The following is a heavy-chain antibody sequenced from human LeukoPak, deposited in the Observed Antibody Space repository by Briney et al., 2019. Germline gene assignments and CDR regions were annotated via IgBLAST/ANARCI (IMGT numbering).Heavy chain of an antibody. J-gene: IGHJ4*02. D-gene: IGHD2-2*01. CDR3: AKDFEDCSSTSCYFDY. CDR2: IRYDGSNK. V-gene: IGHV3-30*02. Sequence: GGSLRLSCAASGFTFSSYGMHWVRQAPGKGLEWVAFIRYDGSNKYYADSVKGRFTISRDNSKNTLYLQMNSLRAEDTAVYYCAKDFEDCSSTSCYFDYWGQGTLVTVSS. CDR1: GFTFSSYG.